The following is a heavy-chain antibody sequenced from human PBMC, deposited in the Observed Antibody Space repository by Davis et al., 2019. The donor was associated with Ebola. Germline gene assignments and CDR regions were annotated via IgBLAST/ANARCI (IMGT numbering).Heavy chain of an antibody. J-gene: IGHJ6*02. D-gene: IGHD2-15*01. V-gene: IGHV1-46*03. Sequence: ASVTVSCKASGYTFTGYYMHWVRQAPGQGLEWMGIINPSGCSTSYAQKFQGRVTMTRDTSTSTVYMELSSLRSEDTAVYYCAREEIVVVVAATYYYYGMDVWGQGTTVTVSS. CDR2: INPSGCST. CDR1: GYTFTGYY. CDR3: AREEIVVVVAATYYYYGMDV.